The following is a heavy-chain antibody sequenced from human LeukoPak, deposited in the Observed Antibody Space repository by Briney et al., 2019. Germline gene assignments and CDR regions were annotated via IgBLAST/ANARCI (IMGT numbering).Heavy chain of an antibody. J-gene: IGHJ5*02. CDR3: ARGITGTTWFDP. V-gene: IGHV3-23*01. Sequence: GGTLRLSCAASGFTFNTYGMSWVRQAPGKGLEWVSGISGSGGATYHADSVKGRFTISRDNSKNTLYLQMNSLRAEDTAVYYCARGITGTTWFDPWGQGTLVTVSS. CDR1: GFTFNTYG. D-gene: IGHD1-20*01. CDR2: ISGSGGAT.